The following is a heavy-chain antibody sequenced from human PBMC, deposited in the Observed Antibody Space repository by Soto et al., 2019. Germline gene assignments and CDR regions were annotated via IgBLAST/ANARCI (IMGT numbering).Heavy chain of an antibody. Sequence: SETLSLTCAVYGAPFSGYYWTWIRPPPGKGLEWIGEINHTGSTKYNPSLKSRVTISLDTSKNQFSLSLRSVTAADTAVYYCARGREIFGAVTPFEYWGQGTQVTVPQ. V-gene: IGHV4-34*01. J-gene: IGHJ4*02. CDR2: INHTGST. D-gene: IGHD3-3*01. CDR3: ARGREIFGAVTPFEY. CDR1: GAPFSGYY.